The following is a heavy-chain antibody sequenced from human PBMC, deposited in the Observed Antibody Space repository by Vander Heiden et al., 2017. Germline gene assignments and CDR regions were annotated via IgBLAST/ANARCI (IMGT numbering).Heavy chain of an antibody. D-gene: IGHD2-15*01. CDR2: ISYDGSNK. J-gene: IGHJ4*02. CDR3: ARDPCSGGSCYSVSGFDY. Sequence: QVQLVESGGSVVQPGRSLRLSCAASGFPFSSYAMHWVRQAPGKGLEWVAVISYDGSNKYYADSVKGRFTISRDNSKNTLYLQMNSLRAEDTAVYYCARDPCSGGSCYSVSGFDYWGQGTLVTVSS. V-gene: IGHV3-30-3*01. CDR1: GFPFSSYA.